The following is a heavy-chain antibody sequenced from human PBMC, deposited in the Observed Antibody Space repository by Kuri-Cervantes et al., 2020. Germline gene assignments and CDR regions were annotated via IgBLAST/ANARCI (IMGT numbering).Heavy chain of an antibody. CDR2: IWYDGSNK. J-gene: IGHJ4*02. CDR3: ARVRSGYDSGALDY. CDR1: GFTFSSYG. D-gene: IGHD5-12*01. V-gene: IGHV3-33*01. Sequence: GGSLRLSCAASGFTFSSYGMHWVRQAPGKGLEWVAVIWYDGSNKYYADSVKGRFTISRDNSKNTLYLQMNSLRAEDTAVYYCARVRSGYDSGALDYWGQGTLVTVSS.